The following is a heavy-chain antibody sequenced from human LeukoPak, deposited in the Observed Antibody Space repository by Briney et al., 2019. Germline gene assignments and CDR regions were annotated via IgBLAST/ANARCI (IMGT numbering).Heavy chain of an antibody. CDR3: AIFPVPAAMDADY. CDR1: WGSLSRGDYY. V-gene: IGHV4-30-4*08. Sequence: SETLSLTCTFSWGSLSRGDYYWSWVRPPPGEGLEWIGYIYYSGSTSYNPSPKSRVTISVDTSKNQFSLKLSSVTAADTAVYYCAIFPVPAAMDADYWGQGTLVTVSS. D-gene: IGHD2-2*01. J-gene: IGHJ4*02. CDR2: IYYSGST.